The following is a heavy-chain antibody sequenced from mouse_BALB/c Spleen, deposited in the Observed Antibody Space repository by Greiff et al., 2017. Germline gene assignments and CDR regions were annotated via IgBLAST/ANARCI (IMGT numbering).Heavy chain of an antibody. V-gene: IGHV1-18*01. Sequence: VQLKESGPELVKPGASMKISCKASGYSFTGYTMNWVKQSHGKNLEWIGLINPYNGGTSYNQKFKGKATLTVDKSSSTAYMELLSLTSEDSAVYYCARWEITMRGYAMDYWGQGTSVTVSS. CDR2: INPYNGGT. CDR3: ARWEITMRGYAMDY. D-gene: IGHD2-4*01. CDR1: GYSFTGYT. J-gene: IGHJ4*01.